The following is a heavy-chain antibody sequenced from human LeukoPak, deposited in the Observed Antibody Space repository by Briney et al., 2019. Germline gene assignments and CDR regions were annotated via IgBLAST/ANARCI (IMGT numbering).Heavy chain of an antibody. CDR2: IYTSGST. D-gene: IGHD6-19*01. V-gene: IGHV4-61*02. CDR3: ARDRYSSGWSETKGGNNYYMDV. CDR1: GGSISSGSYY. Sequence: SETLSLTCTVSGGSISSGSYYWSWIRQPAGKGLEWIGRIYTSGSTNYSPSFKSRVTMSVDTSKNQFSLKLSSVTAADTAVYYCARDRYSSGWSETKGGNNYYMDVWGKGTTVTISS. J-gene: IGHJ6*03.